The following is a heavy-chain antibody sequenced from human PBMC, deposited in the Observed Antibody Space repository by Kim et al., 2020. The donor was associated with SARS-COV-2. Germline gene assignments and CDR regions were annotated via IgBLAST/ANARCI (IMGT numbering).Heavy chain of an antibody. Sequence: GGSLRLSCAASGFTLSSHAMSWVRQAPGKGLEWVSVISGGGGNTNYADSVKGRFTISRDNSKNTLYLQMNSLRAEDTAVYYCAKSRTAGTPRYNGMDVWGQGTTVTVSS. CDR3: AKSRTAGTPRYNGMDV. CDR1: GFTLSSHA. J-gene: IGHJ6*02. CDR2: ISGGGGNT. V-gene: IGHV3-23*01. D-gene: IGHD3-10*01.